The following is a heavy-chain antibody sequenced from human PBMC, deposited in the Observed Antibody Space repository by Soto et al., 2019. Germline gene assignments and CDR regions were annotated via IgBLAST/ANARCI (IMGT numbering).Heavy chain of an antibody. Sequence: GGSLRLSCAASGSTFSSYAMSWVRQAPGKGLEWVSAISGSGGSTYYADSVKGRFTISRDNSKNTLYLQMNSLRAEDTAVYYCAKARALDYDFWSGYPVDDWGQGTLVNVSS. CDR3: AKARALDYDFWSGYPVDD. CDR1: GSTFSSYA. D-gene: IGHD3-3*01. V-gene: IGHV3-23*01. J-gene: IGHJ4*02. CDR2: ISGSGGST.